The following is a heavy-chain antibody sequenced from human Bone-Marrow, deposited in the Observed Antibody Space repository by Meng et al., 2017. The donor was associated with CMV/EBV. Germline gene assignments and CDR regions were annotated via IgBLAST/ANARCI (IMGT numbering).Heavy chain of an antibody. Sequence: SETLSLTCSVSGGSISSSSYYWGWIRQPPGKGLEWIGNIYYNENTYYNASLKSRVTISVDTSKNQFSLKLSSVTAADTAVYYCASHRYGDYVDDYWGQGTLVTVSS. CDR2: IYYNENT. CDR3: ASHRYGDYVDDY. J-gene: IGHJ4*02. D-gene: IGHD4-17*01. CDR1: GGSISSSSYY. V-gene: IGHV4-39*07.